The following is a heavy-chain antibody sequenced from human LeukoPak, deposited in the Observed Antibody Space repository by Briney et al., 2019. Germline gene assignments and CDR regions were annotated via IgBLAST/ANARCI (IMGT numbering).Heavy chain of an antibody. V-gene: IGHV4-59*01. D-gene: IGHD4-23*01. CDR1: GDSISSYY. J-gene: IGHJ3*02. CDR3: ARLSRTVGRDAFDI. CDR2: IYYSGST. Sequence: PSETLSLTCTVSGDSISSYYWSWIRQPPGKGLEWIGYIYYSGSTNYNPSLKSRVTISVDTSKNQFSLKLSPVTAADTAVYYCARLSRTVGRDAFDIWGQGTMVTVSS.